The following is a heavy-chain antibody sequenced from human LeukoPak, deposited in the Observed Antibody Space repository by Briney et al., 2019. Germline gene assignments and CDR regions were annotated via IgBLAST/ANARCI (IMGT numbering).Heavy chain of an antibody. V-gene: IGHV1-24*01. CDR3: ARDWLSGLDPLQGSGSYYTFDY. CDR2: FDPEDGET. CDR1: GYTLTELS. Sequence: ASVKVSCKVSGYTLTELSMHWVRQAPGKGLEWMGGFDPEDGETIYAQKFQGRVTMTEDTSTDTAYMELSSLRSEDTAVYYCARDWLSGLDPLQGSGSYYTFDYWGQGTLVTVSS. J-gene: IGHJ4*02. D-gene: IGHD3-10*01.